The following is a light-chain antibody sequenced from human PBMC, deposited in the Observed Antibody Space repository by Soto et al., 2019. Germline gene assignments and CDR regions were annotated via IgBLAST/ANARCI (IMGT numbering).Light chain of an antibody. CDR2: DVA. CDR3: CSYGVGRTPLG. Sequence: QSVLTQPRSVSGSPGQSVTISCTGSRSDVGGYKYVSWYQQFPGKAPKLIIYDVAKRPSGVPGRFSGSKSGNTASLTISGLQAEDEGDYYCCSYGVGRTPLGFGGGTKLTVL. J-gene: IGLJ2*01. V-gene: IGLV2-11*01. CDR1: RSDVGGYKY.